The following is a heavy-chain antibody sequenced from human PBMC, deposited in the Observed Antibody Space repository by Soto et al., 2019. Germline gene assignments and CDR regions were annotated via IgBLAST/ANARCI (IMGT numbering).Heavy chain of an antibody. D-gene: IGHD2-15*01. CDR2: ISYDGSNK. CDR1: GFTFSSYA. CDR3: ARDAPRNSIVVVAATSGYFDY. J-gene: IGHJ4*02. V-gene: IGHV3-30-3*01. Sequence: VQLLESGGGVVQPGRSLRLSCAASGFTFSSYAMHWVRQAPGKGLEWVAVISYDGSNKYYADSVKGRFTISRDNSKNTLYLQMNSLRAEDTAVYYCARDAPRNSIVVVAATSGYFDYWGQGTLVTVSS.